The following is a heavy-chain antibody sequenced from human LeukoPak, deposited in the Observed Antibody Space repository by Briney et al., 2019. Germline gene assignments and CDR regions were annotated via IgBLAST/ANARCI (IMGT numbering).Heavy chain of an antibody. CDR2: IKLDVSET. CDR3: AREAGTSDY. Sequence: PGGSLRLSCAASGFTFSSYWMTWVRQAPGKGLEWVANIKLDVSETYYVDPVRGRFTISRDSTKNSLYLQMDSLRAEDTAVYYCAREAGTSDYWGQGTLVTVSS. V-gene: IGHV3-7*01. D-gene: IGHD1-1*01. J-gene: IGHJ4*02. CDR1: GFTFSSYW.